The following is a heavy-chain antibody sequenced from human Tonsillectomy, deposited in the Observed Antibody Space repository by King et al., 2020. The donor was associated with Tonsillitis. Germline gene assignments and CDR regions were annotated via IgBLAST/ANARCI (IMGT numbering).Heavy chain of an antibody. D-gene: IGHD2-2*01. CDR1: GFTFSDYY. CDR3: ARDYPYDQSPFDY. V-gene: IGHV3-11*01. CDR2: IIISNM. J-gene: IGHJ4*02. Sequence: VRLVEAGVGLVKPGGYLRLSCAASGFTFSDYYMSRIRQAPGKGWERVSYIIISNMYYADYVKGRFTISRDNAKNSLYLQMNSLRAEDTAVYYCARDYPYDQSPFDYWGQGTLVTVSS.